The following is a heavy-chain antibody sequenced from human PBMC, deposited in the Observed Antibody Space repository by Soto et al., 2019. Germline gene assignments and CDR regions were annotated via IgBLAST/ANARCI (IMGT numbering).Heavy chain of an antibody. Sequence: PSETLSLTCAVYGGSISSSSYYWGWRRQPPGKGLEWIGSIYYSGSTYYNPSLKSRVTISVDTSKNQFSLKLSSVTAADTAVYYCARNFENNNCFDPWGQGTLVTVSS. CDR2: IYYSGST. J-gene: IGHJ5*02. V-gene: IGHV4-39*01. CDR1: GGSISSSSYY. CDR3: ARNFENNNCFDP. D-gene: IGHD1-7*01.